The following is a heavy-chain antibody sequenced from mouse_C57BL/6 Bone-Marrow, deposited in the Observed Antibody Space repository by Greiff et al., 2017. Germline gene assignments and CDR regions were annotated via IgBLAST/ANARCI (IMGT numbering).Heavy chain of an antibody. CDR3: ARGEYYGSSLDDMDY. Sequence: EVQLQQSGPVLVKPGASVKMSCKASGYTFTDYYMNWVKQSHGKSLEWIGVINPYNGGTSYNQKFKGKATLTVDKSSSTAYMELNSLTSEDSAVYYWARGEYYGSSLDDMDYWGQGTSVTVSS. CDR2: INPYNGGT. V-gene: IGHV1-19*01. J-gene: IGHJ4*01. CDR1: GYTFTDYY. D-gene: IGHD1-1*01.